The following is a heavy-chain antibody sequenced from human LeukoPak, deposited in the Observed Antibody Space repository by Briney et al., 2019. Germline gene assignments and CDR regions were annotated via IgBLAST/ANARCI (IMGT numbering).Heavy chain of an antibody. Sequence: ASVKVSCKASGYTFTGYYMHWVRQAPGQGLEWMGWINPNSGGTNHAQKFQGRVTMTRDTSISTAYMELSRLRSDDTAVYYCARDGAAAGTIYFDYWGQGTLVTVSS. D-gene: IGHD6-13*01. CDR2: INPNSGGT. CDR3: ARDGAAAGTIYFDY. CDR1: GYTFTGYY. J-gene: IGHJ4*02. V-gene: IGHV1-2*02.